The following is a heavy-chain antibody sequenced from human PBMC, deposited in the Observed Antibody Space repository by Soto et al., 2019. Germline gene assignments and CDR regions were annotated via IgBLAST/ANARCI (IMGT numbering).Heavy chain of an antibody. CDR3: ARGGEYYYDSSGSFDY. J-gene: IGHJ4*02. D-gene: IGHD3-22*01. Sequence: KPSETLSLTCTVSGGSISSYYWSWIRQPPGKGLEWIGYIYYSGSTNYNPSLKSRVTISVDTSKNQFSLKLSSVTAADTAVYYCARGGEYYYDSSGSFDYWGQGTLVTVSS. CDR1: GGSISSYY. CDR2: IYYSGST. V-gene: IGHV4-59*01.